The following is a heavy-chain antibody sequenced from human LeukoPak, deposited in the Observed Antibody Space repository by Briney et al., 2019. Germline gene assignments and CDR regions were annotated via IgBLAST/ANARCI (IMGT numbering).Heavy chain of an antibody. Sequence: GGSLRLSCAASGFTFSNYAVHWVRQAPGKGLEWVAVISYDGSNKYYADSVKGRFTISRDNSKNTLYVQMNSLRAVDTAVYYCAKDHHPIDCSSTSCYFGAFDYWGQGTLVTVSS. CDR1: GFTFSNYA. CDR3: AKDHHPIDCSSTSCYFGAFDY. J-gene: IGHJ4*02. CDR2: ISYDGSNK. D-gene: IGHD2-2*01. V-gene: IGHV3-30-3*01.